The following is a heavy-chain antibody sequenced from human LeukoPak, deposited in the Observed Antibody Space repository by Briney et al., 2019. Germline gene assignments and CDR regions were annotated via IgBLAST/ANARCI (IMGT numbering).Heavy chain of an antibody. CDR3: VRFGLTSSLDY. V-gene: IGHV5-51*03. CDR1: GYRLTNNW. Sequence: KPGESLKISCKISGYRLTNNWIGWVRQVPGKGLEWMGLIYSPSFQGQVTFSVDTSISTAYLQLSGLRASDTAIYYCVRFGLTSSLDYWGQGTLVTVSS. CDR2: I. J-gene: IGHJ4*02. D-gene: IGHD6-13*01.